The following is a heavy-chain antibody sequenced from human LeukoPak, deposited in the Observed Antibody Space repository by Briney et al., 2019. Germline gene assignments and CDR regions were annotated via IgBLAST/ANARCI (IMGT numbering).Heavy chain of an antibody. J-gene: IGHJ6*02. D-gene: IGHD3-10*01. CDR3: ARDLEPRYQYGSGSFGMDV. Sequence: PGGSLRLSCAASGFTFSDYAMHWVRQAPGKGLEWVARISYDGGSKYSSDSVKGRLTIARDNSRNTVYLQMNSLRVEDTAVYYCARDLEPRYQYGSGSFGMDVWGQGTTVTVSS. CDR2: ISYDGGSK. V-gene: IGHV3-30-3*01. CDR1: GFTFSDYA.